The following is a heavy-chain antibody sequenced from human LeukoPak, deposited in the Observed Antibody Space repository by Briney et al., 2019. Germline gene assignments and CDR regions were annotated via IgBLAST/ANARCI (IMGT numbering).Heavy chain of an antibody. Sequence: PGGPLRLSCAASGVTFSSYAMTWVRQAPGKGLEWIGSIYYSGSTYYNPSLKSRVTISVDTSKNQFSLKLSSVTAADTAVYYCARVRDGLYGDYVLDYWGQGTLVTVSS. V-gene: IGHV4-39*07. CDR2: IYYSGST. D-gene: IGHD4-17*01. J-gene: IGHJ4*02. CDR1: GVTFSSYA. CDR3: ARVRDGLYGDYVLDY.